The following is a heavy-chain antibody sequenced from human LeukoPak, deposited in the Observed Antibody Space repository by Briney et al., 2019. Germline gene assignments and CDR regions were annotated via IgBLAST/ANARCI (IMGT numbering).Heavy chain of an antibody. CDR2: ISGSGGST. Sequence: GGSLRLSCAASGFTFSSFTLSWVRQAPGKGLEWVSAISGSGGSTYYADSVKGRFTISRDNFKNTLYLQMNSLRVEDTAVFYCAKVLQMVREVTPFDYWGQGTLVTVSS. J-gene: IGHJ4*02. CDR3: AKVLQMVREVTPFDY. D-gene: IGHD3-10*01. V-gene: IGHV3-23*01. CDR1: GFTFSSFT.